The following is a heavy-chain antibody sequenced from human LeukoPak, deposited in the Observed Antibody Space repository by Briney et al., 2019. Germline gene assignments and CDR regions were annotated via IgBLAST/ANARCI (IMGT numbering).Heavy chain of an antibody. CDR2: INHSGDT. V-gene: IGHV4-34*01. Sequence: SETLSLTCAVYGGSFSGSYWSWIRQPPGKGLEWIGQINHSGDTNYNPSLKSRVTISVDTSKNQFSLNLNSVAAADTAVFYCARSATVTTGLFDYWGQGTLVTVSS. CDR1: GGSFSGSY. J-gene: IGHJ4*02. CDR3: ARSATVTTGLFDY. D-gene: IGHD4-17*01.